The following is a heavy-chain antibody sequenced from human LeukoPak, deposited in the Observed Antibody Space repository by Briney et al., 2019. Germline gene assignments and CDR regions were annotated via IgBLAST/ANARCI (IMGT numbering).Heavy chain of an antibody. CDR3: ARVFMDPFPVQLELLYFDY. J-gene: IGHJ4*02. CDR2: IDPNSGGT. D-gene: IGHD1-7*01. Sequence: ASVKVSCKASGYSFTVYYIHWVRQAPGQGLDWMGWIDPNSGGTNYAQKFQGRVTMTRDTSISTAYMELSRLRSDDTAVYYCARVFMDPFPVQLELLYFDYWGQGTLVTVSS. V-gene: IGHV1-2*02. CDR1: GYSFTVYY.